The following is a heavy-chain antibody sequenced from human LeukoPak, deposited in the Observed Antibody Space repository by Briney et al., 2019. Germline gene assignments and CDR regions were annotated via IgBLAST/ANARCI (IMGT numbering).Heavy chain of an antibody. D-gene: IGHD3-10*01. CDR2: ITWDGDST. Sequence: QTGGSLRLSCAASGFTFDDYAMHWVRQAPGKGLEWVSLITWDGDSTYYADSVKGRFTISRDNARNSLYLQINSLRAEDTALYYCAKSKVFGELPSGYSGEDYFDYWGQGTLVTVSS. CDR1: GFTFDDYA. J-gene: IGHJ4*02. V-gene: IGHV3-43D*03. CDR3: AKSKVFGELPSGYSGEDYFDY.